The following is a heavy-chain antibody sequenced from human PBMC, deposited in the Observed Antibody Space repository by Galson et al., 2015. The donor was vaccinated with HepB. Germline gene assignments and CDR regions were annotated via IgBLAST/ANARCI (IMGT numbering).Heavy chain of an antibody. CDR2: IVVGSGNT. CDR3: AAVYRGYYGSGSYLQDAFDI. D-gene: IGHD3-10*01. J-gene: IGHJ3*02. CDR1: GFTFTSSA. Sequence: SVKVSCKASGFTFTSSAMQWVRQARGQRLEWIGWIVVGSGNTNYAQKFQERVTITRDMSTSTAYIELSSLRSEDTAVYYCAAVYRGYYGSGSYLQDAFDIWGQGTMVTVSS. V-gene: IGHV1-58*02.